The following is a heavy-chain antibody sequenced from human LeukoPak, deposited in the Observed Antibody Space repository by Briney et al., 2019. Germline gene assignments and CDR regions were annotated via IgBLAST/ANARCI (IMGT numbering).Heavy chain of an antibody. J-gene: IGHJ4*02. CDR3: ARGPRSSDWYSVDY. CDR2: IYTSGST. D-gene: IGHD6-19*01. CDR1: SGSFSTYY. Sequence: SETMSLTCIVSSGSFSTYYWSWIRQPAGKGLEWIGRIYTSGSTNYNPSLKSRVTMSVDTSKNQFSLKLSSVTAADTAVYYCARGPRSSDWYSVDYWGQGTLVTVSS. V-gene: IGHV4-4*07.